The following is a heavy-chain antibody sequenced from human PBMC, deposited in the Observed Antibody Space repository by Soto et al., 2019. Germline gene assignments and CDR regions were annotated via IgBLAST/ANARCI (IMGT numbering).Heavy chain of an antibody. CDR3: AITLTFGHDAYYGMDV. Sequence: QVQLQESGPGLVKPSQTLSLTCSVSGGSITTVGYLWSWIRQHPGKGLEWIGSIYYSGSTYHNPSLKSRVSISVDTSETQFALKLTSVTGAHTAVYYFAITLTFGHDAYYGMDVWGRGTMLIVPS. CDR2: IYYSGST. V-gene: IGHV4-31*03. CDR1: GGSITTVGYL. D-gene: IGHD3-16*01. J-gene: IGHJ6*01.